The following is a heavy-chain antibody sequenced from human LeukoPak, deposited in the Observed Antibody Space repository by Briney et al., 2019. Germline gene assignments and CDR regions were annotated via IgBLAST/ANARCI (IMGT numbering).Heavy chain of an antibody. J-gene: IGHJ4*02. Sequence: GGSLRLSCAASGFTFSSYSMNWVRQAPGKGLEWVSYISSSSTIYYADSVKGRFTISRDNAKNSLYLQMNSLRAEDTAVYYCARVTVEVVPYFDYWGQGTLVTVSS. CDR2: ISSSSTI. CDR3: ARVTVEVVPYFDY. V-gene: IGHV3-48*01. D-gene: IGHD3-22*01. CDR1: GFTFSSYS.